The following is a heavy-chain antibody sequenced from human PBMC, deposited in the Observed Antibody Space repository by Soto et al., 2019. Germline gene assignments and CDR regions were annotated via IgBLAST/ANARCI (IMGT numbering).Heavy chain of an antibody. J-gene: IGHJ5*02. V-gene: IGHV2-5*02. D-gene: IGHD1-1*01. Sequence: QITLKESGPALVKPTQTLTLTCTFSGFSLDTTGEGVGWIRQPPGKTLEWLAFIYWGDDKRYSPSLESRLTTTKDTAKHPVVLTPTNMDPVDTATYFCAHTRSYGDNWHIRDDWFDPWGQGILVTVSS. CDR3: AHTRSYGDNWHIRDDWFDP. CDR1: GFSLDTTGEG. CDR2: IYWGDDK.